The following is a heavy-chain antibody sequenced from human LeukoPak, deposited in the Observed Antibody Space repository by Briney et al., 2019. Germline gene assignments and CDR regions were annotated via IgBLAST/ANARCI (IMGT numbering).Heavy chain of an antibody. J-gene: IGHJ5*02. CDR2: IRSKAYGGTT. CDR1: GFTFGDYA. CDR3: TRDFWTADGYSHYTNWFDP. V-gene: IGHV3-49*03. D-gene: IGHD5-24*01. Sequence: GRSLRLSCTASGFTFGDYAMSWFRQAPGKGLEWVGFIRSKAYGGTTEYAASVKGRFTISRDDSKSIAYLQMNSLKTEDTAVYYCTRDFWTADGYSHYTNWFDPWGQGTLVTVSS.